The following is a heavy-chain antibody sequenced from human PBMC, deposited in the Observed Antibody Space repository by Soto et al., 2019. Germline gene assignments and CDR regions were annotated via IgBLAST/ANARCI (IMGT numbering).Heavy chain of an antibody. J-gene: IGHJ4*02. CDR3: ARGLNCSGGSCYSGYFDY. Sequence: GGSLRLSCAASGFTFSSYSMNWVRQAPGKGLEWVSSISSSSSYIYYADSVKGRFTISRDNAKNSLYLQMNSLRAEDTAVYYCARGLNCSGGSCYSGYFDYWGQGTLVTVSS. CDR2: ISSSSSYI. CDR1: GFTFSSYS. D-gene: IGHD2-15*01. V-gene: IGHV3-21*01.